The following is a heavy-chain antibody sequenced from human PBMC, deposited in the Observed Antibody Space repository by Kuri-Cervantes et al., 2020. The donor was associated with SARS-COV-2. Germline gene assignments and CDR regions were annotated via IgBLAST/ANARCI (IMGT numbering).Heavy chain of an antibody. Sequence: GESLKISCAASGFTFSSYGMHWVRQAPGKGLEWVSAISGSGGSTYYADSVKGRFTISRDNSKNTLYLQMNSLRAEDTAVYYCARVDTVNHDSAYLLYYYGMDVWGQGTTVTVSS. CDR3: ARVDTVNHDSAYLLYYYGMDV. D-gene: IGHD4-17*01. V-gene: IGHV3-23*01. CDR2: ISGSGGST. CDR1: GFTFSSYG. J-gene: IGHJ6*02.